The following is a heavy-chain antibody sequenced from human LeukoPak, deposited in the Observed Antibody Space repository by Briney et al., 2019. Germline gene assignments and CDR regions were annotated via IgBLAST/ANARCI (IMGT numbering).Heavy chain of an antibody. CDR2: IYYSGTT. V-gene: IGHV4-28*01. Sequence: PSDTLSLTCAVSGYSISSTNWWGWIRQPPGKGLEWIGYIYYSGTTNYNPSLKSRVTMSVDTSKNQFSLKLSSVTAADTAVYYCASLNAFDIWGQGTMVTVSS. CDR3: ASLNAFDI. CDR1: GYSISSTNW. J-gene: IGHJ3*02.